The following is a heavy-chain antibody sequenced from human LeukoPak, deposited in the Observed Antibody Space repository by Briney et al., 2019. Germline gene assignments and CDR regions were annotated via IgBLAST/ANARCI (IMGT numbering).Heavy chain of an antibody. J-gene: IGHJ5*02. Sequence: GGSLRLSCAASGFTFSSYAMHWVRQAPGKGLEWVAVISYDGSNKYYADSVKGRFTISRDNSKNTLYLQMNSLRAEDTAVYYCARDSSSWYGGFDPWGQGTLVTVSS. V-gene: IGHV3-30-3*01. CDR1: GFTFSSYA. CDR3: ARDSSSWYGGFDP. D-gene: IGHD6-13*01. CDR2: ISYDGSNK.